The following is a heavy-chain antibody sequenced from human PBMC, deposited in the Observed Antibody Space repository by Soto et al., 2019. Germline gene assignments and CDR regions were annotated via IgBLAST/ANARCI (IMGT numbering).Heavy chain of an antibody. J-gene: IGHJ4*02. CDR3: TRAGSTAMVRTLDY. CDR2: IRSKAYGGTT. D-gene: IGHD5-18*01. CDR1: GFTFGDYA. V-gene: IGHV3-49*03. Sequence: WSLRLSCTASGFTFGDYAMSWFRQAPGKGLEWVGFIRSKAYGGTTEYAASVKGRFTISRDDSKSIAYLQMNSLKTEDTAVYYCTRAGSTAMVRTLDYWGQGTLVTVS.